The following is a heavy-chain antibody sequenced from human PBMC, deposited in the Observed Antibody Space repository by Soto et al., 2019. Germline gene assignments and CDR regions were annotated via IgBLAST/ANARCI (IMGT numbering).Heavy chain of an antibody. Sequence: EVQLVESGGGLVQPGGSVRLSCAASGFTFSSYEMDWVRPAPGKGLEWVAYINSGGSSIYYADSVKGRFTISRDNAKNSLYLQMNSLGAEDTAVYYCAKEKSVMYSGYDAFYIWCQGTMVTVS. CDR1: GFTFSSYE. CDR2: INSGGSSI. V-gene: IGHV3-48*03. D-gene: IGHD5-12*01. CDR3: AKEKSVMYSGYDAFYI. J-gene: IGHJ3*02.